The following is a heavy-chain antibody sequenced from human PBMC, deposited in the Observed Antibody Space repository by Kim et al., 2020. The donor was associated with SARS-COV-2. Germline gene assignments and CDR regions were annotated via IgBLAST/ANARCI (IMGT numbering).Heavy chain of an antibody. V-gene: IGHV4-34*01. Sequence: SETLSLTCAVYGGSFSGYYWSWIRQPPGKGLEWIGEINHSGSTNYNPSLKSRVTISVDTSKNQFTLKLSSVTASDTAVYYCARGRRGDLTFFGVVTTGGWCDACGQGTLVTVSS. CDR3: ARGRRGDLTFFGVVTTGGWCDA. J-gene: IGHJ5*02. D-gene: IGHD3-3*01. CDR1: GGSFSGYY. CDR2: INHSGST.